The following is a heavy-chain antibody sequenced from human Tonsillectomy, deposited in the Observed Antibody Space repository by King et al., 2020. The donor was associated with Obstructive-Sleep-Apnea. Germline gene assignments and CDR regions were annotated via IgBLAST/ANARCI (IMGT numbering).Heavy chain of an antibody. Sequence: QLQESGPGLVKPSQTLSLTCTVSGGSISSGGYYWCWIRQHPGKGLEWIGYIYYSGGPYYNPSLKSRVTISVDTSKNQFSLKLSSVTAADTAVYYCARDPASPGAFDIWGQGTMVTVSS. J-gene: IGHJ3*02. CDR1: GGSISSGGYY. CDR3: ARDPASPGAFDI. CDR2: IYYSGGP. V-gene: IGHV4-31*03.